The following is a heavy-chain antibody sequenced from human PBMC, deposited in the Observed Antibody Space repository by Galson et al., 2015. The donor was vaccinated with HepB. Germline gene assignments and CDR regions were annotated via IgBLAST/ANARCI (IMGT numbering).Heavy chain of an antibody. CDR1: GDSVTSSNYY. V-gene: IGHV4-61*01. Sequence: ETLSLTCTVSGDSVTSSNYYWTWIRQSPGQGLEWIANIYYTGSTNYNPSLKSRVTISVDTSKNQFSLKLNSVTAADTAVYYCATYCTKASCLHFNYYGMGVWGQGTTVSVSS. CDR3: ATYCTKASCLHFNYYGMGV. J-gene: IGHJ6*02. CDR2: IYYTGST. D-gene: IGHD2-8*01.